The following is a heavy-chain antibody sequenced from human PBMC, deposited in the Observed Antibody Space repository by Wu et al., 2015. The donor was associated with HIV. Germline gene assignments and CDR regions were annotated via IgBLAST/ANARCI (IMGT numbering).Heavy chain of an antibody. CDR1: GYTLTDYY. Sequence: QMQMVQSGPEVKQPGASVKVSCKASGYTLTDYYMHWVRQAPGQGLEWMGIINPSGGLTSYAQKFQGRVTMTRDTSTTTVYMELSSLRSEDTAVYYCARGPYKDFDYWGQGTLVTVSS. V-gene: IGHV1-46*03. CDR3: ARGPYKDFDY. J-gene: IGHJ4*02. D-gene: IGHD1-1*01. CDR2: INPSGGLT.